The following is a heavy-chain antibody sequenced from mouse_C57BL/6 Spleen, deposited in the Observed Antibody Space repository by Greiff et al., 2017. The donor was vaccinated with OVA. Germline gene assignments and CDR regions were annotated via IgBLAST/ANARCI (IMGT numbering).Heavy chain of an antibody. V-gene: IGHV1-52*01. CDR3: ARGIYGSSFAMDY. CDR1: GYTFTSYW. D-gene: IGHD1-1*01. CDR2: IDPSDSET. J-gene: IGHJ4*01. Sequence: VQLQQPGAELVRPGSSVKLSCKASGYTFTSYWMHWVKQRPIQGLEWIGNIDPSDSETHYNQKFKDKATLTVDKSSSTAYMQLSSLTSEDSAVYYCARGIYGSSFAMDYWGQGTSVTVSS.